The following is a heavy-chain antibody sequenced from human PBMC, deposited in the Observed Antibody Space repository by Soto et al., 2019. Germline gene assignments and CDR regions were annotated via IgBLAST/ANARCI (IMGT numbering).Heavy chain of an antibody. CDR1: GGSISSGGYS. D-gene: IGHD3-22*01. CDR3: ASNSGYYAFDI. V-gene: IGHV4-30-2*01. Sequence: QLQLQESGSGLVKPSQTLSLTCAVSGGSISSGGYSWSWIRQPPGKGLEWMGYIYHSGSTYYNPSLKSRVTISVDRSKNQFSLKLSSVTAADTAVYYCASNSGYYAFDIWGQGTMVTVSS. J-gene: IGHJ3*02. CDR2: IYHSGST.